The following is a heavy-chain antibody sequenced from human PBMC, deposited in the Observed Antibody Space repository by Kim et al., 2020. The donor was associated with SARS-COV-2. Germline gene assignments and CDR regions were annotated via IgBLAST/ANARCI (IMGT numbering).Heavy chain of an antibody. CDR3: AKALGIQLSPAFDI. CDR2: ISYDGSNK. V-gene: IGHV3-30*18. Sequence: GGSLRLSCAASGFTFSSYGMHWVRQAPGKGLEWVAVISYDGSNKYYADSVKGRFTISRDNSKNTLYLQMNSLRAEDTAVYYCAKALGIQLSPAFDIWGQG. CDR1: GFTFSSYG. D-gene: IGHD5-18*01. J-gene: IGHJ3*02.